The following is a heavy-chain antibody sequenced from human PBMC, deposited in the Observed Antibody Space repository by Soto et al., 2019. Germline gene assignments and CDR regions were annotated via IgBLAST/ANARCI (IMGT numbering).Heavy chain of an antibody. Sequence: LXLSCAASVFTFDSYAMSWVRQAPGKGLEWVSAISVNGHDTYYADSVKGRFTISRDNSKNTLYLQMNSLRAEDTAVYYCAKGPAPYYYYGVDVWGQGTAVTVSS. V-gene: IGHV3-23*01. J-gene: IGHJ6*02. CDR2: ISVNGHDT. CDR3: AKGPAPYYYYGVDV. CDR1: VFTFDSYA.